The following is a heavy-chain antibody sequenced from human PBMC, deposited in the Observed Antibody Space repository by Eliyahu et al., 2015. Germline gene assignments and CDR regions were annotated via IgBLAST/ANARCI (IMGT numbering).Heavy chain of an antibody. J-gene: IGHJ5*02. CDR2: ISSGGRT. D-gene: IGHD1-20*01. CDR1: GXTFNXFD. CDR3: AKLGQPIYNWSRS. V-gene: IGHV3-23*01. Sequence: EVQLLESGGDLVQPGGSLRLSCAAXGXTFNXFDMXWVRQAPGKGLXWVSAISSGGRTFYADSVKGRFTISRDNSKNTLYLQMNSLRADDTAIYYCAKLGQPIYNWSRSWGQGTLVTVSS.